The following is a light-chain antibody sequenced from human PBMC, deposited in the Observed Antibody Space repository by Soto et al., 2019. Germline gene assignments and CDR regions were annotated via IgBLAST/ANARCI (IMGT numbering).Light chain of an antibody. CDR1: SSNIGANYD. CDR2: ENN. V-gene: IGLV1-40*01. Sequence: QSVLTQPPSVSGAPGQRVTISCSGSSSNIGANYDVHWYRQLPGTAPKLLIYENNNRPSGVPDRFSGSKSGTSASLAIAGLLAEDEADYYCQSYDSSLRGVVFGGGTKLTVL. J-gene: IGLJ2*01. CDR3: QSYDSSLRGVV.